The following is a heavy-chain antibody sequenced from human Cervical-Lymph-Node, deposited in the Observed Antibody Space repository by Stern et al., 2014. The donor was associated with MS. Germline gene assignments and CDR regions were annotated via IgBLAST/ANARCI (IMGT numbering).Heavy chain of an antibody. V-gene: IGHV2-5*02. Sequence: ESGPTLVKPTQTLTLTCSFSGFSLSTIGLGVGWIRQPPGKALEWLALIYWDYDKRYNPSRKTTLTITIDSSKNQVVLTMTNMDPVDTATYHCVHTSLWLGVSFDYWGHGTLVSVSS. CDR3: VHTSLWLGVSFDY. J-gene: IGHJ4*01. D-gene: IGHD3-10*01. CDR2: IYWDYDK. CDR1: GFSLSTIGLG.